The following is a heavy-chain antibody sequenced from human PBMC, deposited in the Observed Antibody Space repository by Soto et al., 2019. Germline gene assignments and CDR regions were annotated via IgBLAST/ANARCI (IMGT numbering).Heavy chain of an antibody. CDR3: ARAHFRGYYGSGSSLYYYHYYGMDV. J-gene: IGHJ6*02. V-gene: IGHV4-34*01. CDR1: GGSFSGYY. CDR2: ISHSGST. D-gene: IGHD3-10*01. Sequence: SETLSLTCAVYGGSFSGYYWSWIRQPPGKGLEWIGEISHSGSTNYNPSLKSRVTISVDTSKNQFSLKLSSVTAADTAVYYCARAHFRGYYGSGSSLYYYHYYGMDVWGQGTTVTVSS.